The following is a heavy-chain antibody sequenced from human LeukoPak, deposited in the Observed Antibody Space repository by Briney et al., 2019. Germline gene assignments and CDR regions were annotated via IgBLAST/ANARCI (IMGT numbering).Heavy chain of an antibody. CDR3: ASYYGDYDAGYYYYYYMDV. J-gene: IGHJ6*03. V-gene: IGHV3-21*01. CDR1: GFTFSSYS. D-gene: IGHD4-17*01. Sequence: GGSLRLSCAASGFTFSSYSMNWVRQAPGKGLEWVSSISSSSSYIYYADSVKGRFTISRDNAKNSLYLQMNSLRAEDTAVYYCASYYGDYDAGYYYYYYMDVWGKGTTVTISS. CDR2: ISSSSSYI.